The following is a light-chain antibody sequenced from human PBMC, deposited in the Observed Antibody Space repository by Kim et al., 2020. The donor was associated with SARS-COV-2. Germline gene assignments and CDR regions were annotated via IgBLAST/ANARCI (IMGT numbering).Light chain of an antibody. J-gene: IGKJ2*01. Sequence: EIVLTQSPGTLSLSPGEGATLSCRASQIVNSYYLAWYQKKPGQAPRLLIYGASTRSTGIPDRLSSSGSRTDFTLTISRLESEDSALYYCQHFGSSQTLGQGTKLE. V-gene: IGKV3-20*01. CDR2: GAS. CDR1: QIVNSYY. CDR3: QHFGSSQT.